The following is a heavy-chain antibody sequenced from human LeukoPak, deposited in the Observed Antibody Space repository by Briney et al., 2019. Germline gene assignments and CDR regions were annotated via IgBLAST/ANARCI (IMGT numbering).Heavy chain of an antibody. D-gene: IGHD6-13*01. V-gene: IGHV3-7*03. CDR2: IKQDGSEK. J-gene: IGHJ4*02. CDR1: GFTFSSYW. CDR3: AKGYSSRWFGTFDF. Sequence: GGSLRLSCAASGFTFSSYWMSWDRQAPGKGLEWVANIKQDGSEKYYVDSVKGRFTISRDNAKNSLYLEMNSLRAEDMGLYYCAKGYSSRWFGTFDFWGQGTLVTVSS.